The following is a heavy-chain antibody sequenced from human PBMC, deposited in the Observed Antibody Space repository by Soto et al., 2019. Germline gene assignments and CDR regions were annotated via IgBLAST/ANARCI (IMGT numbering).Heavy chain of an antibody. CDR3: ARIALVIGATGYFDY. D-gene: IGHD2-15*01. J-gene: IGHJ4*02. Sequence: SETLSLTCTVSGGSISPYYWSWIRQTPGKGLEWIAYIYYSGNTYYNPSLKSRVTISVDTSENQFSLKLSSVTAADTAVFYCARIALVIGATGYFDYWGQGTLVTVSS. V-gene: IGHV4-59*08. CDR2: IYYSGNT. CDR1: GGSISPYY.